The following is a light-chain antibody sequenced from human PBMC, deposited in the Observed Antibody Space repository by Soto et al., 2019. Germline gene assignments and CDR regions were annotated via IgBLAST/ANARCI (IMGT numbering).Light chain of an antibody. Sequence: QSALTQPRSVSGSPGQSVTISCAGTSSDVGGYDYVSWYQQHPDEVPKILIFDVTKRPSGVPARFTGSKSGNTASLTISGLQADDEADYYCCSYAGSQTLIFGGGTQLTVL. CDR3: CSYAGSQTLI. J-gene: IGLJ2*01. CDR1: SSDVGGYDY. CDR2: DVT. V-gene: IGLV2-11*01.